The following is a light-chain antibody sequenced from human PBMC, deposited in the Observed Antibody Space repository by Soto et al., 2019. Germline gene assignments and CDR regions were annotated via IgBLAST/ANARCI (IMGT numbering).Light chain of an antibody. V-gene: IGKV3-11*01. J-gene: IGKJ5*01. CDR2: DAS. Sequence: EIVLTQSPATLSLSPGERATLSCRASQSVSSYLAWYQKKPGQAPRLLIYDASNRATGIPARFSGSGSGTDFTLTIISLEPEDCAVYYCQQRSNWPITFGQGTRLEIK. CDR3: QQRSNWPIT. CDR1: QSVSSY.